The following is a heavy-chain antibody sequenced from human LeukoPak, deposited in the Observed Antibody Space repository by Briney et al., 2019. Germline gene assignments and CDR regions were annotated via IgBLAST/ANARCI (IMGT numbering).Heavy chain of an antibody. CDR3: AKFLRDVGNDY. CDR2: ISSSGSTI. V-gene: IGHV3-48*03. D-gene: IGHD3-3*01. J-gene: IGHJ4*02. CDR1: GFTFSSYE. Sequence: GGSLRLSCAASGFTFSSYEMNWVRQAPGKGLEWVSYISSSGSTIYYADSVKGRFTISRDNAKNSLYLQMNSLRAEDTALYYCAKFLRDVGNDYWGQGTLVTVSS.